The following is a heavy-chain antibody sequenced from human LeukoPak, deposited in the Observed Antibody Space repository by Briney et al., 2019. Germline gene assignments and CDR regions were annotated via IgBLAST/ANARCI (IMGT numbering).Heavy chain of an antibody. CDR2: IYYSGST. CDR3: ARTLQYSSSWYYYYYMDV. Sequence: SETLSLTCTVSGGSISSYYWSWIRQPPGKGLEWIGYIYYSGSTNYNPSLKSRVTISVDTSKNQFSPKLSSVTAADTAVYYCARTLQYSSSWYYYYYMDVWGKGTTVTVSS. D-gene: IGHD6-13*01. J-gene: IGHJ6*03. V-gene: IGHV4-59*01. CDR1: GGSISSYY.